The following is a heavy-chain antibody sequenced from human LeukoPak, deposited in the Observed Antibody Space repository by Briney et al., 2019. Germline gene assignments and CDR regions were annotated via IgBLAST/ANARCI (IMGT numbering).Heavy chain of an antibody. Sequence: KPSETLSLTCAVSGGSISSSNWWSWVRQPPGKGLEWIGEIYHSGSTNYNPSLKSRVTISVDKSKNQFSLKLSSVTAADTAVYYCARPVSSYSDAFDIWGQGTMVTVSS. CDR1: GGSISSSNW. J-gene: IGHJ3*02. D-gene: IGHD3-10*01. CDR2: IYHSGST. CDR3: ARPVSSYSDAFDI. V-gene: IGHV4-4*02.